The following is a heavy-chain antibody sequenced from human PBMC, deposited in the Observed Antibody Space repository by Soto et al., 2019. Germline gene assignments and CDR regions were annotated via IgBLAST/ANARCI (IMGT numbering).Heavy chain of an antibody. CDR2: IKTDGSST. Sequence: EVQLVESGGGLVHPGGSLRLSCAASGFTFSAYWIHWVRQAPEKGLEWVSRIKTDGSSTDYADSVKGRFTISRDNAKNILYLQMDSLRVEDTAVYYCAKREGNTFGLFHWGQGTLVTVSS. D-gene: IGHD5-18*01. CDR3: AKREGNTFGLFH. J-gene: IGHJ4*02. V-gene: IGHV3-74*01. CDR1: GFTFSAYW.